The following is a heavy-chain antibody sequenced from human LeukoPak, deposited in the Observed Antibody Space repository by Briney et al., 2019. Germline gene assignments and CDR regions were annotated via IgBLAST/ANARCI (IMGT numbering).Heavy chain of an antibody. CDR1: GFTFDDYG. J-gene: IGHJ4*02. Sequence: GGSLRLSCAASGFTFDDYGMSWVRHAPGKGLEWVSGITWNGDSPGYADSVKGRFTISRDNAKNSLYLHLNSLRAEDTALYHCARWSYIKVAATENYWGQGTLVTVSS. CDR3: ARWSYIKVAATENY. CDR2: ITWNGDSP. D-gene: IGHD6-19*01. V-gene: IGHV3-20*01.